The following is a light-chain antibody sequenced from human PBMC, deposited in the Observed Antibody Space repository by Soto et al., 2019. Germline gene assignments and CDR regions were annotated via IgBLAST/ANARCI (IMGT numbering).Light chain of an antibody. CDR3: AAWDDSLSAVV. CDR2: RNN. V-gene: IGLV1-47*01. J-gene: IGLJ2*01. Sequence: QSVLTQPHSASGTPGQRVNISCSGSSNNIEGNYVFWYQLLPGTAPKLLIYRNNLRPSGVPDRFSGSKSGTSASLAISGLQSEDEADYFCAAWDDSLSAVVFGGGTKLTVL. CDR1: SNNIEGNY.